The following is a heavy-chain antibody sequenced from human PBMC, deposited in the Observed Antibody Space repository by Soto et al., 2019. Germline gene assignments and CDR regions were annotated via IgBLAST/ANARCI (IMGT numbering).Heavy chain of an antibody. CDR3: AREIAAAGSVVTATPSHPGVDY. CDR1: GFTFSSYG. CDR2: IWYDGSNK. D-gene: IGHD6-13*01. V-gene: IGHV3-33*01. J-gene: IGHJ4*02. Sequence: PGGSLRLSCAASGFTFSSYGMHWVRQAPGKGLEWVAVIWYDGSNKYYADSVKGRFTISRDNSKNTLYLQMNSLRAEDTAVYYCAREIAAAGSVVTATPSHPGVDYWGQGTLVIVSA.